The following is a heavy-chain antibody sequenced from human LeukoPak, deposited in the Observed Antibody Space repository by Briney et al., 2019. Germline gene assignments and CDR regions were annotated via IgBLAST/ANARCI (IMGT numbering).Heavy chain of an antibody. CDR2: IYYSGST. CDR1: GGSFSGYY. CDR3: ARVQSRLSWFDP. V-gene: IGHV4-39*07. Sequence: SETLSLTCTFYGGSFSGYYWGWIRQPPGKGLEWIGSIYYSGSTYYNPSLRSRVTISVDTSKNQFSLRLGSVTAADTAVYYCARVQSRLSWFDPWGQGTLVTVSS. J-gene: IGHJ5*02.